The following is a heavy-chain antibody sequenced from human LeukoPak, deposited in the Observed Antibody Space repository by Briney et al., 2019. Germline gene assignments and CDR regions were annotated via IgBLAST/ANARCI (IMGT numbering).Heavy chain of an antibody. Sequence: GGSLRLSCAASGFTFSSYAMSWVRQAPGKGLEWVSAISGSGGSTYYADSVKGRFTISRDNSKNTLYLQMSSLRADDTAVYYCAKDYYDYIWGSYRGYFDYWGQGTLVTVSS. CDR2: ISGSGGST. V-gene: IGHV3-23*01. J-gene: IGHJ4*02. CDR3: AKDYYDYIWGSYRGYFDY. D-gene: IGHD3-16*02. CDR1: GFTFSSYA.